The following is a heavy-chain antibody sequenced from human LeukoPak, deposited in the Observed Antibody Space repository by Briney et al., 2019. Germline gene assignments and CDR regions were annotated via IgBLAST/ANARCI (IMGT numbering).Heavy chain of an antibody. D-gene: IGHD3-9*01. CDR2: VSGRDDST. J-gene: IGHJ4*02. CDR3: AKWGDYDILTGYYDPDY. V-gene: IGHV3-23*01. CDR1: GFTLSNYA. Sequence: PGGSLRLSCAASGFTLSNYATYWVRQAPGKGLEWVSAVSGRDDSTFYADSVQGRFTISRDTSKSTLYLQMNSLRVEDTAVYYCAKWGDYDILTGYYDPDYWGQGTLVTVSS.